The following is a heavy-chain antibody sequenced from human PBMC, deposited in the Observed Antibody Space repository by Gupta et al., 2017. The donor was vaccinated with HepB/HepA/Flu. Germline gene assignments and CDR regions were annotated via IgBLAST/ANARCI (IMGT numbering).Heavy chain of an antibody. CDR3: TREEVAPNRIHYYGMDV. J-gene: IGHJ6*02. CDR1: GFTFGDDA. V-gene: IGHV3-49*04. D-gene: IGHD5-12*01. Sequence: TPSGFTFGDDAVTWVRQAPGKGLEWAAFIRSTFYGGTTDYAASVKGRFSISRDDSTGIAYLQMNNLKTEDTAVYYCTREEVAPNRIHYYGMDVWGQGTTVTVSS. CDR2: IRSTFYGGTT.